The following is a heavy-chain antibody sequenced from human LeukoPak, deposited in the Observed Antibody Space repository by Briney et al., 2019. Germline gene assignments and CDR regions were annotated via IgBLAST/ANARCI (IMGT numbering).Heavy chain of an antibody. Sequence: GGFLRLSCAASGFPFRSYPMHWVRQGPGKGLEWLSVIWNDGSNKYYADSVKGRFTISRDNSKNTLFLQMDSLRADDTAVYYCVKDRAGSFCLDSWGQGSLVTVSS. CDR3: VKDRAGSFCLDS. J-gene: IGHJ4*02. V-gene: IGHV3-33*06. D-gene: IGHD1-26*01. CDR2: IWNDGSNK. CDR1: GFPFRSYP.